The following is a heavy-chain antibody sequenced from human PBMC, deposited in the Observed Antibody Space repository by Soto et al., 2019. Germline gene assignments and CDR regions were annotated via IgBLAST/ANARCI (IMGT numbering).Heavy chain of an antibody. CDR3: ARDQGGANYGMDV. V-gene: IGHV3-33*01. J-gene: IGHJ6*02. D-gene: IGHD1-26*01. CDR1: GFTFSTYG. Sequence: QVQLVESGGGVVQPGRSLRLSCAASGFTFSTYGMHWVRQAPGKGLEWVAIIWYDGGNKYYADSVKDRFTISRDNSKNTLYLQTNRLRAEDTAVYYWARDQGGANYGMDVWGQGTTVTVSS. CDR2: IWYDGGNK.